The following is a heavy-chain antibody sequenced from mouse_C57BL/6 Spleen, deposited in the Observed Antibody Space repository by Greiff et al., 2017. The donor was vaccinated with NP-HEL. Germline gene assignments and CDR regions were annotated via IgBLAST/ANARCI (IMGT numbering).Heavy chain of an antibody. CDR3: AIIYYYGSSWAY. CDR2: INPNNGGT. V-gene: IGHV1-22*01. J-gene: IGHJ3*01. D-gene: IGHD1-1*01. CDR1: GYTFTDYN. Sequence: EVQLQQSGPELVKPGASVKMSCKASGYTFTDYNMHWVKQSHGKSLEWIGYINPNNGGTSYNQKFKGKATLTVNKSSSTAYMELRSLTSEDSAVYYCAIIYYYGSSWAYWGQGTLVTVSA.